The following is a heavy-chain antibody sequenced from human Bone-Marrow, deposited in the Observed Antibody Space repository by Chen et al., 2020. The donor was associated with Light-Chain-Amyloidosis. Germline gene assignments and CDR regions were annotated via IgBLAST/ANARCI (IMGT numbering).Heavy chain of an antibody. CDR3: ARRRDGYNFDY. CDR1: GYTFPNYW. Sequence: EVQLEQSGPEVKKPGESLKISCKGSGYTFPNYWIGWVRQMPWKGLEWMEVIYPDDSDARYSPSFAGQLTISADKSITTAYLQWRSLKASDTAMYYCARRRDGYNFDYWGQGTLVTVSS. J-gene: IGHJ4*02. CDR2: IYPDDSDA. V-gene: IGHV5-51*01. D-gene: IGHD5-12*01.